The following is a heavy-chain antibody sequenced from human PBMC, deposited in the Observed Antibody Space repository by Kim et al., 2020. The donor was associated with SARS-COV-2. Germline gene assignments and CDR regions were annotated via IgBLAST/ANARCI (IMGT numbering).Heavy chain of an antibody. CDR1: GYTFTGYY. CDR3: ARVREEGIAAADSYYYYYMDV. J-gene: IGHJ6*03. V-gene: IGHV1-2*02. Sequence: ASVKVSCKASGYTFTGYYMHWVRQAPGQGLEWMGWINPNSGGTNYAQKFQGRVTMTRDTSISTAYMELSRLRSDDTAVYYCARVREEGIAAADSYYYYYMDVWGKGTTVTVSS. CDR2: INPNSGGT. D-gene: IGHD6-13*01.